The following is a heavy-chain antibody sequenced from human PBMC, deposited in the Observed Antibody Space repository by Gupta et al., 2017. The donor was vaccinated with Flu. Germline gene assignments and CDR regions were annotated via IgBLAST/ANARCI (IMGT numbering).Heavy chain of an antibody. CDR1: GGTFSSYA. V-gene: IGHV1-69*01. J-gene: IGHJ6*02. D-gene: IGHD3-9*01. CDR2: IIPIFGTA. CDR3: ARVSRAYYDILTGYYYYYYGMDV. Sequence: QVQLVQSGAEVKKPGSSVKVSCKASGGTFSSYAISWVRQAPGQGLEWMGGIIPIFGTANYAQKFQGRVTITADESTSTAYMELCSLRSEDTAVYYCARVSRAYYDILTGYYYYYYGMDVWGQGTTVTVSS.